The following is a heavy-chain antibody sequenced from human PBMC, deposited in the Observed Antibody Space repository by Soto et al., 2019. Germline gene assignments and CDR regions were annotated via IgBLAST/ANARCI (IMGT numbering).Heavy chain of an antibody. V-gene: IGHV4-59*01. CDR1: GGSISSYY. Sequence: SETLSLTCTVSGGSISSYYWSWIRQPPGKGLEWIGYIYYSGSTNYNPSLKSRVTISVDTSKNQFSLKLSSVTAADTAVYYCARVFTYYYDSSGYPYYFDYWGQGTLVTVSS. J-gene: IGHJ4*02. CDR3: ARVFTYYYDSSGYPYYFDY. CDR2: IYYSGST. D-gene: IGHD3-22*01.